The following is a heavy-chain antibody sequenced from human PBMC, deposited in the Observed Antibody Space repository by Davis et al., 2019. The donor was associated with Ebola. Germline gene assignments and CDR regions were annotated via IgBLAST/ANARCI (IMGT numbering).Heavy chain of an antibody. Sequence: GESLKISCAASGFTFSSYWMSWVRQAPGKGLEWVANIKQDGSKKYYVDSVKGRFTISRDNAKNSLYLQMNSLRAEDTAVYYCAIPDCSGANCYSVYIKNWGQGTLVTVSS. V-gene: IGHV3-7*01. CDR1: GFTFSSYW. CDR2: IKQDGSKK. J-gene: IGHJ4*02. CDR3: AIPDCSGANCYSVYIKN. D-gene: IGHD2-15*01.